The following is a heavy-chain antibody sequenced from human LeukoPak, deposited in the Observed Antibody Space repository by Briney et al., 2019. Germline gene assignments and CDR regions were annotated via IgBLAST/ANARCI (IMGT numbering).Heavy chain of an antibody. D-gene: IGHD5-18*01. Sequence: GSLRLSCAASGFTLSAYWMHWVRQAPGRGLEWVSRIAPDGSRTDYADSVKGRFTISSDNAKNTLYLQLNSLRPEDTALYDCTMDTFGPRDYWGQGALVTVSS. J-gene: IGHJ4*02. CDR2: IAPDGSRT. CDR1: GFTLSAYW. V-gene: IGHV3-74*01. CDR3: TMDTFGPRDY.